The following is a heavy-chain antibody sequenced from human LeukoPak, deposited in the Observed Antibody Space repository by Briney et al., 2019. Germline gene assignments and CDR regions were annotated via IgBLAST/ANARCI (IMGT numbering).Heavy chain of an antibody. V-gene: IGHV4-39*07. CDR2: IYYSGST. D-gene: IGHD3-16*01. CDR3: ARDDVRGYGLLYY. J-gene: IGHJ4*02. Sequence: PSETLSLTCTVSGGSISSGSYYWGWIRQPPGKGLEWIGSIYYSGSTYYNPSLKSRVTISVDTSKNQFSLKLNSVTAADTAVYYCARDDVRGYGLLYYWGQGTLVTVSS. CDR1: GGSISSGSYY.